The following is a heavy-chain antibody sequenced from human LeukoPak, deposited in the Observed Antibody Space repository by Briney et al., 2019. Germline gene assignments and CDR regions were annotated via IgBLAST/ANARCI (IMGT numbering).Heavy chain of an antibody. D-gene: IGHD1-20*01. V-gene: IGHV3-53*01. CDR1: EFTVSSTY. CDR2: MYSFGNT. CDR3: ARGKPVTGTPDYYSYGMDV. J-gene: IGHJ6*02. Sequence: GGSLRLSCAVSEFTVSSTYMSWVRQAPGKGLEWVSLMYSFGNTYYADSVKGRFTISRDNSKNTLYLQMNSLRAEDMALYYCARGKPVTGTPDYYSYGMDVWGQGTMVTVSS.